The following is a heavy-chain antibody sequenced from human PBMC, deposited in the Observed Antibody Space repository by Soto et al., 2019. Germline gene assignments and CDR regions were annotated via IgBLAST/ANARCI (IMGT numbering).Heavy chain of an antibody. D-gene: IGHD4-17*01. CDR3: ARATYDFGDNLTWRFFDL. CDR1: GGSMKSGDVY. Sequence: TLSLTCTVSGGSMKSGDVYWNWIRQPPGKGLEWIGSIYYSGTAYYNPSLKSRVTISVDTSNNQFSLKLTSVTAADTAVYYCARATYDFGDNLTWRFFDLWGRGALVTVSS. J-gene: IGHJ2*01. CDR2: IYYSGTA. V-gene: IGHV4-30-4*01.